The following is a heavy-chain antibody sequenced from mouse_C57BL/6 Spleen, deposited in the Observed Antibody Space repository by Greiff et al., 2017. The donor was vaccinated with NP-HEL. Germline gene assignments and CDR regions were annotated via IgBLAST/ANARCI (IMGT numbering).Heavy chain of an antibody. J-gene: IGHJ4*01. CDR3: AFNWGRAMDY. Sequence: VQLQQSGAELVRPGTSVKVSCKASGYAFTNYLIEWVKQRPGPGLEWIGVINPGSGGTNYNENFKGKATLTADKSSSTAYMQLSSLTSEDSAVYFCAFNWGRAMDYWGQGDSVTVAS. CDR2: INPGSGGT. D-gene: IGHD4-1*02. CDR1: GYAFTNYL. V-gene: IGHV1-54*01.